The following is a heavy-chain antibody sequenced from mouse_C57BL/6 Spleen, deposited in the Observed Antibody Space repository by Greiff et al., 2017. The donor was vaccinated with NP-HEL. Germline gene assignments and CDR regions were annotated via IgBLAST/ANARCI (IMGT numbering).Heavy chain of an antibody. D-gene: IGHD1-1*01. CDR2: IDPETGGT. Sequence: QVQLKQSGAELVRPGASVTLSCKASGYTFTDYEMHWVKQTPVHGLEWIGAIDPETGGTAYNQKFKGKAILTADKSSSTAYMELRSLTSEDSAVYYCTRKGSNHWYFDVWGTGTTVTVSS. V-gene: IGHV1-15*01. J-gene: IGHJ1*03. CDR1: GYTFTDYE. CDR3: TRKGSNHWYFDV.